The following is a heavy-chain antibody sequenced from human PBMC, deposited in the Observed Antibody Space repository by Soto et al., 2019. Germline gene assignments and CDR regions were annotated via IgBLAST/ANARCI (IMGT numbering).Heavy chain of an antibody. J-gene: IGHJ6*02. CDR2: IYYSGST. D-gene: IGHD6-19*01. Sequence: QVQLQESGPGLVKPSETLSLTCTVSGGSVSSGSYYWSWLRQPPGKGLEWIGYIYYSGSTNYNPYGGGRVGISLETTRKPSSLRLGCVADADTGGNSAARGTQGWYEGLYHYGMDVWGQGTTVTVSS. V-gene: IGHV4-61*01. CDR1: GGSVSSGSYY. CDR3: ARGTQGWYEGLYHYGMDV.